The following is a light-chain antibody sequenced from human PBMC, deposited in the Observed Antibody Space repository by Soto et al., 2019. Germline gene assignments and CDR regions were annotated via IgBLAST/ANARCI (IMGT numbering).Light chain of an antibody. CDR1: QGISSY. Sequence: DIQLTQSPSFLSASVGGRVTITCRASQGISSYLAWFQQKPGKAPQLLIYAASTLQSGVPSRFSGSGSGTEFTLTISSLQPEDFATYYCQQVKSYPRTFGGGTKVDIK. CDR2: AAS. J-gene: IGKJ4*01. CDR3: QQVKSYPRT. V-gene: IGKV1-9*01.